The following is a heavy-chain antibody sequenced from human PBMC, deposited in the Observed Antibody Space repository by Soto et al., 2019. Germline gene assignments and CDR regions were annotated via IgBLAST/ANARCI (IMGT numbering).Heavy chain of an antibody. Sequence: ASVKVSCKASGYTFTSYGISWVRQAPGQGLEWMGWISAYNGNTSYAQKLQGRVTMTTDTSTSTAYMELRSLRSDDTAVYYCARDEGITIFGVVILLHDYYGMDVWGQGTTVTVS. CDR1: GYTFTSYG. V-gene: IGHV1-18*04. D-gene: IGHD3-3*01. CDR2: ISAYNGNT. CDR3: ARDEGITIFGVVILLHDYYGMDV. J-gene: IGHJ6*02.